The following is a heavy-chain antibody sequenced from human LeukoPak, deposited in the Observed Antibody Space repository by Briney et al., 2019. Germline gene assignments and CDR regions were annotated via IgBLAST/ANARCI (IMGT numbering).Heavy chain of an antibody. Sequence: ASVKVSFKASGYTFTVYYMHWVRQAPGQGLEWMGWINPNSGGTNYAQKFQGRVTMTRDTSISTAYMELSRLRSDDTAVYYCARGGDYYDSSGYGNWFDPWGQGTLVTVSS. D-gene: IGHD3-22*01. CDR1: GYTFTVYY. V-gene: IGHV1-2*02. CDR2: INPNSGGT. CDR3: ARGGDYYDSSGYGNWFDP. J-gene: IGHJ5*02.